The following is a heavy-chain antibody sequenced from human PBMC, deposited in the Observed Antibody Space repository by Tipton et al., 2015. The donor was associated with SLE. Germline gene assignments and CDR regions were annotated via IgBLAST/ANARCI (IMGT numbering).Heavy chain of an antibody. V-gene: IGHV4-39*01. CDR1: GGSISSSSYY. CDR3: ARRGYYYYMDV. Sequence: LRLSCTVSGGSISSSSYYWGWIRQPPGKGLEWIGSIYYSGSTYYNPSLKSRVTISVDTSKNQFSLKLSSVTAADTAVYYCARRGYYYYMDVWGKGTTVTVSS. J-gene: IGHJ6*03. CDR2: IYYSGST.